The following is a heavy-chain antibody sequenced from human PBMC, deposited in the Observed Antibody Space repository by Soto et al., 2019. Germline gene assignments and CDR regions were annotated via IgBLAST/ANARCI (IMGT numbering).Heavy chain of an antibody. CDR1: GYTFTSYG. CDR3: ARDLYYYGSGTSFDY. Sequence: ASVKVSCKASGYTFTSYGISWVRQAPGQGLEWMGWISAYNGNTNYAQKLQGRVTMTTDTSTSTAYMELRSLRSDDTAVYHCARDLYYYGSGTSFDYWGQGTLVTVSS. V-gene: IGHV1-18*01. CDR2: ISAYNGNT. D-gene: IGHD3-10*01. J-gene: IGHJ4*02.